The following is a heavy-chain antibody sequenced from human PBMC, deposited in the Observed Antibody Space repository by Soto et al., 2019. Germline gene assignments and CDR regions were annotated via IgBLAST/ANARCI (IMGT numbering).Heavy chain of an antibody. Sequence: GASVKVSCKASGYTFTSYGISWVRQAPGQGLEWMGWISAYNGNTNYAQKLQGRVTMTTDTSTSTAYMELRSLRSDDTAVYYCARDRNVVVVAAWFSWFDPWGQGTLVTVSS. J-gene: IGHJ5*02. CDR1: GYTFTSYG. V-gene: IGHV1-18*01. CDR3: ARDRNVVVVAAWFSWFDP. CDR2: ISAYNGNT. D-gene: IGHD2-15*01.